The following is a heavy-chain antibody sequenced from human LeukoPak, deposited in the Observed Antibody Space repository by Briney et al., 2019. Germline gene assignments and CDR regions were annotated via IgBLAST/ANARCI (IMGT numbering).Heavy chain of an antibody. CDR2: IYHSGST. J-gene: IGHJ4*02. CDR3: ARQDDYNWNYFDY. D-gene: IGHD5-24*01. Sequence: SGTLSLTCAVSGGSISSSNWWSWVRQPPGKGLEWIGEIYHSGSTNYNPSLKSRVTISVDKSKNQFSLKLSSVTAADTAVYYCARQDDYNWNYFDYWGQGTLVTVSS. V-gene: IGHV4-4*02. CDR1: GGSISSSNW.